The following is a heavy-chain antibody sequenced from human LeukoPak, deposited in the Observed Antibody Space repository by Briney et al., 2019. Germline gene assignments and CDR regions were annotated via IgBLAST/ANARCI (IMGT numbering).Heavy chain of an antibody. Sequence: GGSLRLSCAASGFTFDDYAMHWVRQAPGKGLEWVSGISWNSGSIGYADSVKGRFTISRDNAKNSLYLQMNSLRAEDTALYYCAKDRAADSVNDFDYWGQGTLVTVSS. CDR1: GFTFDDYA. CDR3: AKDRAADSVNDFDY. D-gene: IGHD2-15*01. J-gene: IGHJ4*02. CDR2: ISWNSGSI. V-gene: IGHV3-9*01.